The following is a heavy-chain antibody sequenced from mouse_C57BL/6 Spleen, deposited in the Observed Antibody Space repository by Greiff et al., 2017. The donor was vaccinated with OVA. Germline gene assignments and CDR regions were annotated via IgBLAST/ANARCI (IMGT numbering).Heavy chain of an antibody. J-gene: IGHJ4*01. CDR1: GYTFTSYW. CDR2: IDPSDSYT. Sequence: VQLQQPGAELVKPGASVKLSCKASGYTFTSYWMQWVKQRPGQGLEWIGEIDPSDSYTNYNQKFKGKATLTVDTSSSTAYMQLSSLTSADSAVSYCAGYGYDNAMGDWGQGASVTVS. D-gene: IGHD2-2*01. CDR3: AGYGYDNAMGD. V-gene: IGHV1-50*01.